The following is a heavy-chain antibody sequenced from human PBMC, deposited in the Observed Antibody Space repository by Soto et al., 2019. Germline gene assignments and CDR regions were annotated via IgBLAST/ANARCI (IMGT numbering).Heavy chain of an antibody. CDR3: AKDRARDCGGGSCYLIFDY. Sequence: QTGGSLKLSCAASGLTCNSYGMHWVRQAPGKGLEWVAVISYDGSNKYYEDSVKGRFTISRDNSKNALYLQMNSLRAEDPAVYYCAKDRARDCGGGSCYLIFDYWGQGT. CDR2: ISYDGSNK. D-gene: IGHD2-15*01. J-gene: IGHJ4*02. CDR1: GLTCNSYG. V-gene: IGHV3-30*18.